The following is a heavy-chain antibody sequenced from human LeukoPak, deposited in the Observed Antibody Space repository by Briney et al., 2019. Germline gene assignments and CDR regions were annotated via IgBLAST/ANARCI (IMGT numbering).Heavy chain of an antibody. Sequence: ASVKVSCKASGYTFTGYYMHWVRQAPRQGLEWMGWINPNSGGTNYAQKFQGRVTMTRDTSISTAYMELSRLRSDDTAVYYCARGLLWFGELLSYYFDYWGQGTLVTVSS. CDR1: GYTFTGYY. CDR3: ARGLLWFGELLSYYFDY. V-gene: IGHV1-2*02. J-gene: IGHJ4*02. CDR2: INPNSGGT. D-gene: IGHD3-10*01.